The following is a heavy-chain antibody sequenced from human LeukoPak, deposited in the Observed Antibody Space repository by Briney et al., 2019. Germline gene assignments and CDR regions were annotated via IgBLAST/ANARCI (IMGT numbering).Heavy chain of an antibody. CDR2: IYYSGST. V-gene: IGHV4-59*08. D-gene: IGHD6-13*01. CDR3: ASLPVGAAAGSRPFDY. CDR1: GFTFSSYW. J-gene: IGHJ4*02. Sequence: GSLRLSCAASGFTFSSYWMSWVRQAPGKGLEWIGYIYYSGSTNYNPSLKSRVTISVDTSKNQFSLKLSSVTAADTAVYYCASLPVGAAAGSRPFDYWGQGTLVTVSS.